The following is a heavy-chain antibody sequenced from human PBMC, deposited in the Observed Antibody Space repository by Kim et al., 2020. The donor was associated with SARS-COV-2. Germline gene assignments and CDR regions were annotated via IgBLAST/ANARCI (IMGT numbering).Heavy chain of an antibody. CDR1: GFSLSDYY. V-gene: IGHV3-11*01. CDR2: ISSSSGDSI. J-gene: IGHJ6*03. Sequence: GGSLRLSCAVSGFSLSDYYMVWIRQAPGKGLDYVSFISSSSGDSIYYADSVKGRFTISRDTAKTSLYLQMSSLRAEDTAVYYCARERGTGGSASYYYMDV. D-gene: IGHD5-12*01. CDR3: ARERGTGGSASYYYMDV.